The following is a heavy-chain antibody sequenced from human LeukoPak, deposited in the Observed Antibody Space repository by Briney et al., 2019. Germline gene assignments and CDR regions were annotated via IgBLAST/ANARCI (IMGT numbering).Heavy chain of an antibody. V-gene: IGHV1-2*02. CDR3: ARGDTLGGFDY. Sequence: ASVKVSCKASGYTFIDYYMHWVRQAPGQGLEWMGWINPNSGGTNYAQKFQGRVTITTNTSITTAYMELSSLRSEDTAVYYCARGDTLGGFDYWGQGTLVTVSS. J-gene: IGHJ4*02. CDR1: GYTFIDYY. D-gene: IGHD3-16*01. CDR2: INPNSGGT.